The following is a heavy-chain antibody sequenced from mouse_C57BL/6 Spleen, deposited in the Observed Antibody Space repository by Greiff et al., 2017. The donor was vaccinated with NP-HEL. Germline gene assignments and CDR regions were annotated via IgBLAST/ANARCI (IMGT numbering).Heavy chain of an antibody. Sequence: QVHVKQSGAELVRPGASVKLSCKASGYTFTDYYINWVKQRPGQGLEWIARIYPGSGNTYYNEKFKGKATLTAEKSSSTAYMQLSSLTSEDSAVYFCATGHYYGSSYHLFDYWGQGTTLTVSS. J-gene: IGHJ2*01. CDR3: ATGHYYGSSYHLFDY. CDR1: GYTFTDYY. D-gene: IGHD1-1*01. CDR2: IYPGSGNT. V-gene: IGHV1-76*01.